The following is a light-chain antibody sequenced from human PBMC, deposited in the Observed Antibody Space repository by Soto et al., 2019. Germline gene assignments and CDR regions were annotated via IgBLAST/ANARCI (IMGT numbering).Light chain of an antibody. CDR3: QKYNSVPRT. J-gene: IGKJ1*01. CDR1: QDTGNY. Sequence: DLQMTQSPSSLSASVGDRVTISCRAIQDTGNYLAWYQQKPGKVPKLLIYAASTLQSGVPSRFSGSGSGTDFTLTISSLQPEDVATYYCQKYNSVPRTFGQGTKVEIK. CDR2: AAS. V-gene: IGKV1-27*01.